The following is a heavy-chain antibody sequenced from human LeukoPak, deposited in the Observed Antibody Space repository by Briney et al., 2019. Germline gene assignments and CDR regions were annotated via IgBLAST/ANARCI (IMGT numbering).Heavy chain of an antibody. CDR2: IHYSGST. CDR1: GGSISSYY. Sequence: SETLSLTCTVSGGSISSYYWSWIRQPPGKGLEWIGYIHYSGSTNYNPSLKSRVTISVDTSKNQFSLKLSSVTAADTAVYYCARAGSYRNYYFDYWGQGTLVTVSS. D-gene: IGHD1-26*01. V-gene: IGHV4-59*01. J-gene: IGHJ4*02. CDR3: ARAGSYRNYYFDY.